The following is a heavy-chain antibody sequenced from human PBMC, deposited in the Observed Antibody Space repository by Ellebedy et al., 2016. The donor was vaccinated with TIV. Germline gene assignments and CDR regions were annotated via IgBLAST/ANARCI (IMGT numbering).Heavy chain of an antibody. CDR1: GFTFSDRW. Sequence: GESLKISCAASGFTFSDRWMHWVRQAPGKGLEWLANIKKDGSERYYVDSVKGRFIISRDHAKNSFDLQMNSLTAEDTAVYYCASCHCANGVCYLFDYWGQGTQVTVSS. V-gene: IGHV3-7*03. J-gene: IGHJ4*02. CDR2: IKKDGSER. CDR3: ASCHCANGVCYLFDY. D-gene: IGHD2-8*01.